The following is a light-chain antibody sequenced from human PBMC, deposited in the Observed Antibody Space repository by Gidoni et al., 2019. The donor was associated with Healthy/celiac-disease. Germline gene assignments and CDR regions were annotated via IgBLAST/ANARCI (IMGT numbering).Light chain of an antibody. V-gene: IGLV2-14*01. CDR1: SSDVGGYHY. Sequence: QSALTQPAYVSGAPGQSITISCTGTSSDVGGYHYVSWYQQHTGNAPKLMIYEVSNRPSGVSNRFSGSKSGNTASLTISVLQADDEADYYCSSYTSSSTLYVFGTGTKVTVL. J-gene: IGLJ1*01. CDR2: EVS. CDR3: SSYTSSSTLYV.